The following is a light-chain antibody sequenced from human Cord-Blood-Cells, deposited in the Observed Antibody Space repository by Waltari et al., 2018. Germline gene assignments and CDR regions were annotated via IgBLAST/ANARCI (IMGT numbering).Light chain of an antibody. CDR1: SSNIGAGYD. J-gene: IGLJ2*01. CDR2: GNS. V-gene: IGLV1-40*01. CDR3: QSYDSSLSDVV. Sequence: QSVLTQPPSASGAPGQRVTISCTGRSSNIGAGYDVHWYQQLPGTAPKLLIYGNSNRPSGVPDRFSGSKSGTSASLAITGLQAEDEADYYCQSYDSSLSDVVFGGGTKLTVL.